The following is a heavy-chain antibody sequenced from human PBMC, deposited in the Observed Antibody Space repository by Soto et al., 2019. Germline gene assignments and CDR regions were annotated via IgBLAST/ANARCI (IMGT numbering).Heavy chain of an antibody. CDR3: ARVSGYCSGGSCYRYYYGMDV. CDR2: INHSGST. CDR1: GGSFSGYY. V-gene: IGHV4-34*01. Sequence: PSETLSLTCAVYGGSFSGYYWSWIRQPPGKGLEWIGEINHSGSTNYNPSLKSRVTISVDTSKNQFSLKLSSVTAADTAVYYCARVSGYCSGGSCYRYYYGMDVWGQGTTVTV. J-gene: IGHJ6*02. D-gene: IGHD2-15*01.